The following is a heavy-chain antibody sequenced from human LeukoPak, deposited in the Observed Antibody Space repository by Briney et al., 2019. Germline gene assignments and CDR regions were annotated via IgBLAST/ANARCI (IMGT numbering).Heavy chain of an antibody. CDR2: IWYDGSNK. D-gene: IGHD1-26*01. J-gene: IGHJ4*02. CDR1: GFTFSSYG. CDR3: ARGGEGATN. V-gene: IGHV3-33*01. Sequence: GRSLRLSCAASGFTFSSYGMHWVRQAPGKGLEWVAVIWYDGSNKYYADSVKGRFTISRDNSKNTLYLQMNSLRAEDTAVYYCARGGEGATNWGQGTLVTVSS.